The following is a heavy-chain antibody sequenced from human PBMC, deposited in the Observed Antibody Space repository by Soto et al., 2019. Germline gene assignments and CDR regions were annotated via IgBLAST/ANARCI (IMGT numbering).Heavy chain of an antibody. J-gene: IGHJ4*02. D-gene: IGHD3-3*01. CDR3: ARERGARFWGGYPSEFGY. CDR1: GGSISSSNW. Sequence: PSETLSLTCAVSGGSISSSNWWSWVRQPPGKGLEWIGEIYHSGSTNYNPSLKSRVTISVDKSKNQFSLKLSSVTAADTAVYYCARERGARFWGGYPSEFGYWGQGTLVTVSS. CDR2: IYHSGST. V-gene: IGHV4-4*02.